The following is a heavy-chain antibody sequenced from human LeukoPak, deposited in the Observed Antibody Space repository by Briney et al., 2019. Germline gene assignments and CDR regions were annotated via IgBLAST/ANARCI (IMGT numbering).Heavy chain of an antibody. CDR1: GYTFTSYG. Sequence: ASVKVSCKASGYTFTSYGISWVRQAPGQGLEWMGWINPNSGGTNYAQKFQGRVTMTRDTSISTAYMELSRLRSDDTAVYYCARSQGIAAAGRRFDPWGQGTLVTVSS. CDR2: INPNSGGT. D-gene: IGHD6-13*01. V-gene: IGHV1-2*02. CDR3: ARSQGIAAAGRRFDP. J-gene: IGHJ5*02.